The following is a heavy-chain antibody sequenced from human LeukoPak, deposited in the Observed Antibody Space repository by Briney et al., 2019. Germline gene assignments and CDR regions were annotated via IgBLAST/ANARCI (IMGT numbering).Heavy chain of an antibody. Sequence: ASVKVSCKASGYAFTGYYMHWVRQAPGQGLEWMGWINPNSGGTNYAQKFQGRVTMTRDTSISTAYMELSRLRSDDTAVYYCAREQVPAATGNWFDPWGQGTLVTVSS. CDR3: AREQVPAATGNWFDP. J-gene: IGHJ5*02. CDR2: INPNSGGT. CDR1: GYAFTGYY. V-gene: IGHV1-2*02. D-gene: IGHD2-2*01.